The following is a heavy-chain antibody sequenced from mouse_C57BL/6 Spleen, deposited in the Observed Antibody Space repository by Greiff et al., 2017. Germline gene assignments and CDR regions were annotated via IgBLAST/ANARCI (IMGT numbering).Heavy chain of an antibody. V-gene: IGHV1-81*01. Sequence: VQLQQSGAELARPGASVKLSCKASGYTFTSYGISWVKQRTGQGLEWIGEIYPRSGNTYYNEQFKGKATLTADKSSSTAYMELRSLTSEDSAVYFCARRDVLRSRYFDVWGTGTTVTVSS. CDR2: IYPRSGNT. D-gene: IGHD1-1*01. CDR1: GYTFTSYG. CDR3: ARRDVLRSRYFDV. J-gene: IGHJ1*03.